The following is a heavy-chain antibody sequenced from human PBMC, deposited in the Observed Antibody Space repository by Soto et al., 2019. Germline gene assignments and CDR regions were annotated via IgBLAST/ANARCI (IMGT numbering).Heavy chain of an antibody. V-gene: IGHV3-30*18. Sequence: GGSLRLSCAASGFTFSSYGMHWVRQAPGKGLEWVAVISYDGSNKYYADSVKGRFTISRDNSKNTLYLQMNSLRAEDTAVYYCAKSDSGGSFDYWGQGTLVTVSS. CDR3: AKSDSGGSFDY. CDR2: ISYDGSNK. D-gene: IGHD2-15*01. CDR1: GFTFSSYG. J-gene: IGHJ4*02.